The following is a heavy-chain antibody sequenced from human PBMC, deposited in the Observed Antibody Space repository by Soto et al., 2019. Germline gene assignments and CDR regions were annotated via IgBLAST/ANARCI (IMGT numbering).Heavy chain of an antibody. V-gene: IGHV4-59*08. CDR3: ARRYGSCFDY. J-gene: IGHJ4*01. D-gene: IGHD1-20*01. CDR2: IYYSGST. Sequence: QVQLQESGPGLVKPSETLSLTCTVSGGSISSYYWSWIRQPPGNGLEWIGYIYYSGSTNYNPSLKSRVNISVDSSKNEYSLKLSSVTAADTAVYYCARRYGSCFDYLGHGTMVTVSS. CDR1: GGSISSYY.